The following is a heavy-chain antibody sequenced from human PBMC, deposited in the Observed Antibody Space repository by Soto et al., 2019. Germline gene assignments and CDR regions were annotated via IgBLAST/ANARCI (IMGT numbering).Heavy chain of an antibody. V-gene: IGHV4-4*07. CDR3: ARDRAHFYETSGRLDL. CDR2: IRPGGNT. CDR1: GGSVSDYY. D-gene: IGHD3-22*01. J-gene: IGHJ4*02. Sequence: SETLSLTCTVYGGSVSDYYWSWVRQPAGKGLEWIGRIRPGGNTFYNPSLKTRLTMSVDTSKNQFSVRLKSVTAADTAVYYCARDRAHFYETSGRLDLWGQGMLVTVSS.